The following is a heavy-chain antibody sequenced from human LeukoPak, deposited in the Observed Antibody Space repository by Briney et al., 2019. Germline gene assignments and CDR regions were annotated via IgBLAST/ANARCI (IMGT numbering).Heavy chain of an antibody. CDR3: ARGYEISSHFDY. Sequence: GGSLRLSCAASGFTFSSYSMNWVRQAPGKGLEWVSSISSSSSYIYYADSVKGRFTISRDNSKNTLYLQMNSLRAEDTAVYYCARGYEISSHFDYWGQGTLVTVSS. D-gene: IGHD6-6*01. CDR2: ISSSSSYI. J-gene: IGHJ4*02. CDR1: GFTFSSYS. V-gene: IGHV3-21*01.